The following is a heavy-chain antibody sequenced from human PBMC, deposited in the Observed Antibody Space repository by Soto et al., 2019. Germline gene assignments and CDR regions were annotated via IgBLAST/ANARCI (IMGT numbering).Heavy chain of an antibody. CDR2: INAGNGNT. CDR3: ARVLLWFGELPYDY. J-gene: IGHJ4*02. D-gene: IGHD3-10*01. V-gene: IGHV1-3*01. CDR1: GYTFTSYA. Sequence: QVQLVQSGAEVKKPGASVKVSCKASGYTFTSYAMHWVRQAPGQRLEWMGWINAGNGNTKYSQKFQGRVTITRDTSASTAYMELSSLRSEDTAVYHCARVLLWFGELPYDYWGQGTLVTVSS.